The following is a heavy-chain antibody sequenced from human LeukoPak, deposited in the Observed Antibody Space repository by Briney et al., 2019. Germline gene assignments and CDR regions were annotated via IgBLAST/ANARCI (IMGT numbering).Heavy chain of an antibody. Sequence: SETLSLTCAVSGGSISSYYWSWIRQPPGKGLEWIGYIYYSGTTNYNPSLKGRVTISVDTSKNQFSLKLSSVTAADTAVYYCARGVYIAAAQYAYWGQGTLVTVSS. V-gene: IGHV4-59*01. CDR2: IYYSGTT. J-gene: IGHJ4*02. CDR3: ARGVYIAAAQYAY. CDR1: GGSISSYY. D-gene: IGHD6-13*01.